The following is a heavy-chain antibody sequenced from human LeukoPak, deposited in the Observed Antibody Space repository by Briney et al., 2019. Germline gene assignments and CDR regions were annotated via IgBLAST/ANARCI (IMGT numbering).Heavy chain of an antibody. V-gene: IGHV1-69*05. CDR2: IIPIFGTA. Sequence: ASVKVSCKASGGTFSSYAISWVRQAPGQGLEWMGGIIPIFGTANYAQKFQGRVTITTDESTSTAYMELSSLGSEDTAVYYCARETTGYSYGQVDYWGQGTLVTVSS. CDR1: GGTFSSYA. D-gene: IGHD5-18*01. J-gene: IGHJ4*02. CDR3: ARETTGYSYGQVDY.